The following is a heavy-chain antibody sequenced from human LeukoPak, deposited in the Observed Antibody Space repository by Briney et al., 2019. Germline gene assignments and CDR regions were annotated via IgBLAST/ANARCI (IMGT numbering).Heavy chain of an antibody. CDR2: ISSSSSTT. CDR1: GFTFSSYS. Sequence: SGGSLRLSCAASGFTFSSYSMNWVRQAPGKGLEWVSYISSSSSTTYYADSVKGRFAPSRDNAKNSLYLQMNSLRAEDTAVYYCAKDFIVVVTAIRYNWFDPWGQGTLVTVSS. J-gene: IGHJ5*02. V-gene: IGHV3-48*01. D-gene: IGHD2-21*02. CDR3: AKDFIVVVTAIRYNWFDP.